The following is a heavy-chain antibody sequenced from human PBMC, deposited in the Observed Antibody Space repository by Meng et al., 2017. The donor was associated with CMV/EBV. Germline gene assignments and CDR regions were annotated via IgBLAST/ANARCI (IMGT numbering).Heavy chain of an antibody. J-gene: IGHJ3*02. V-gene: IGHV1-18*01. CDR1: GFTFSSYA. Sequence: GESLKISCAASGFTFSSYAMSWVRQAPGKGLEWMGWISAYNGNTNYAQKLQGRVTMTTDTSTSTAYMELRSLRSDDTAVYYCAREGLRGMLLPPGIWGQGTMVTVSS. CDR2: ISAYNGNT. CDR3: AREGLRGMLLPPGI. D-gene: IGHD4-17*01.